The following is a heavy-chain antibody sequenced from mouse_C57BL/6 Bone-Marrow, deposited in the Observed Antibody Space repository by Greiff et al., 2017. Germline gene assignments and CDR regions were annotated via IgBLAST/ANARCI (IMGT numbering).Heavy chain of an antibody. CDR3: AREDVYFYAMDY. CDR2: IDTSDSYT. V-gene: IGHV1-69*01. Sequence: QVQLQQPGAELVMPGASVKLSCKASGYTFTSYWMHWVKQRPGQGLEWIGEIDTSDSYTNYNQKFKGKSTLTVDKSSSTAYMQLCSLTSEDSAVYYCAREDVYFYAMDYGGQGTSVTVSS. CDR1: GYTFTSYW. J-gene: IGHJ4*01.